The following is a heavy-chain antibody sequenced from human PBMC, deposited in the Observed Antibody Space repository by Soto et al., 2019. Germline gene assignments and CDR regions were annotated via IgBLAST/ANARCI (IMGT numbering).Heavy chain of an antibody. J-gene: IGHJ4*02. CDR1: GYIFTSYY. D-gene: IGHD3-10*01. V-gene: IGHV1-46*03. CDR3: SRVDPGETSPFDH. CDR2: INPFDGSR. Sequence: ASVKVSCKASGYIFTSYYIHWVRQAPGQGLEWMGWINPFDGSRMFAQSFQGRVTMTRDTSTSTVYKEVSSLRSEDTAVYYCSRVDPGETSPFDHWGQGTLVTVPQ.